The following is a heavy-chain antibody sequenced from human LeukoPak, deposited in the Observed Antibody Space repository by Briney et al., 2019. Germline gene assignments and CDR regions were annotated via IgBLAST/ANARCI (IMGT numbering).Heavy chain of an antibody. J-gene: IGHJ6*02. CDR2: IIPIFGIA. D-gene: IGHD3-9*01. CDR1: GGTFSSYA. CDR3: ARGAPPYYDIPRGMDV. Sequence: GASVKVSCKASGGTFSSYAISWVRQAPGQGLEWMGRIIPIFGIANYAQKFQGRVTITADKSTSTAYMELSSLRSEDTAVYYCARGAPPYYDIPRGMDVWGQGTTVTVSS. V-gene: IGHV1-69*04.